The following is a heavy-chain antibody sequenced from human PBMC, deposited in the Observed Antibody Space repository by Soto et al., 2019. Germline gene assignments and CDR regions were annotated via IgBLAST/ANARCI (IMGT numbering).Heavy chain of an antibody. Sequence: EVQLAESGGGLVKPGGSLRVSCVASGFTFSTHAMNWVRQAPGKGLEWVSSISSRSSYIFYADSVKGRFTVSRDNAKNSLYLQMNSLRADDTALYYCVREGTTYNSAAAFDVWGQGTMVTV. J-gene: IGHJ3*01. D-gene: IGHD6-25*01. CDR3: VREGTTYNSAAAFDV. CDR2: ISSRSSYI. CDR1: GFTFSTHA. V-gene: IGHV3-21*01.